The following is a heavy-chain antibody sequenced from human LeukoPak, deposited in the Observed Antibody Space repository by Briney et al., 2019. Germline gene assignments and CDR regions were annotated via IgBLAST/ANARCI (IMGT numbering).Heavy chain of an antibody. CDR3: ARFPYSGISHYFDY. D-gene: IGHD1-26*01. J-gene: IGHJ4*02. CDR2: VFHSGST. Sequence: SEALSLTCTVSGGSISGYYWSWIRLPPGKGLEWIGYVFHSGSTNYNPSLKSRVTISVDTSKNQFSLKVTSVIAADTAVYFCARFPYSGISHYFDYWGQGALVTVSS. V-gene: IGHV4-59*01. CDR1: GGSISGYY.